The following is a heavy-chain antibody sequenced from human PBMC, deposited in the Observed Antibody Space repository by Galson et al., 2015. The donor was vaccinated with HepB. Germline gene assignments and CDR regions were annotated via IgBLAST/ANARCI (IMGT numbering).Heavy chain of an antibody. V-gene: IGHV4-34*01. J-gene: IGHJ4*02. D-gene: IGHD1-14*01. CDR2: IDQSGRT. CDR1: NGTVDVFH. Sequence: TLSLTCTVYNGTVDVFHWSWVRQPPGKGLEWIGEIDQSGRTKYSPSFRSRVTLSVDTSKTQLSLRLRSVTAADTAVYYCARLETTLDNTTTPVENWGQGTLVIVSS. CDR3: ARLETTLDNTTTPVEN.